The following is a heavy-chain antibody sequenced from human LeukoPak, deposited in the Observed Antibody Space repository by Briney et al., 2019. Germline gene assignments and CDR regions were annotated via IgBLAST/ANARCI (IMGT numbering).Heavy chain of an antibody. CDR2: IYYSGNT. CDR3: ARLKSPLRHFYGLGWGVGSHYVDY. D-gene: IGHD3-10*01. V-gene: IGHV4-39*01. CDR1: GDSIDSRDYY. Sequence: SETLSLTCTVSGDSIDSRDYYWSWIRQAPGKGLEWIGTIYYSGNTYTNPSLRSRLTISVDTSKNQFSLRLTSVTAADTAVYYCARLKSPLRHFYGLGWGVGSHYVDYWGQGTLVIVSS. J-gene: IGHJ4*02.